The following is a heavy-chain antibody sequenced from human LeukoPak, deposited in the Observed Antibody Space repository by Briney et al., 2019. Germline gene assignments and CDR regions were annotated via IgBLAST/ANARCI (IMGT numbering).Heavy chain of an antibody. CDR2: IYYSGST. CDR3: ARMYYDFWSGYNRFDP. J-gene: IGHJ5*02. Sequence: PSETLSLTCTVSGGSISSGDYYWSWIRQPPGKGLEWIGYIYYSGSTYYNPSLKSRVTISVDTSKNQLSLKLSSVTAADTAVYYCARMYYDFWSGYNRFDPWGQGTLVTVSS. V-gene: IGHV4-30-4*08. CDR1: GGSISSGDYY. D-gene: IGHD3-3*01.